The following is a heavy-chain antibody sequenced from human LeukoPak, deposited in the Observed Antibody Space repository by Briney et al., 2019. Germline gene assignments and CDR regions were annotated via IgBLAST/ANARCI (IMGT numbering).Heavy chain of an antibody. CDR2: IIPILGIA. D-gene: IGHD5-24*01. J-gene: IGHJ4*02. CDR1: GGTFSSYA. V-gene: IGHV1-69*04. Sequence: SVKVSCKASGGTFSSYAISWVRQAPGQGLEWMGRIIPILGIANYAQKFQGRVTITADKSTSTAYMELSSLRSEDTAVYYCARGHGRDGYKYWGQGTLVTVSS. CDR3: ARGHGRDGYKY.